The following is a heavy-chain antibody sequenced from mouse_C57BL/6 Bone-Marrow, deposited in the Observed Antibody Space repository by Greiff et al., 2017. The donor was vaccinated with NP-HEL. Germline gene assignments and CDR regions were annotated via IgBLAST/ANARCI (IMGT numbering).Heavy chain of an antibody. J-gene: IGHJ3*01. CDR3: AWFLRRFAY. CDR1: GYTFTSYW. Sequence: QVQLKQSGAELVKPGASVKLSCKASGYTFTSYWMHWVKQRPGQGLEWIGRIYPSDSDTNYNQRFKGKATLTVDKSSSTAYMQLSSLTSEDSAVYYCAWFLRRFAYWGQGTLVTVSA. CDR2: IYPSDSDT. V-gene: IGHV1-74*01. D-gene: IGHD1-1*02.